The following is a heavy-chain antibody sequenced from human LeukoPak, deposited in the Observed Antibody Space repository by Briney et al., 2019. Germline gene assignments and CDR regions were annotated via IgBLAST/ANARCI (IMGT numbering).Heavy chain of an antibody. D-gene: IGHD5-24*01. CDR1: GGTFSSNA. CDR3: ARSTVRWLPFDY. Sequence: ASVKVSCKASGGTFSSNAISWVRQAPGQGREWRGGIILIFGTANYAQKFQGRDTITSYESTSTAHMELSSLRSEDTAVYYCARSTVRWLPFDYWGQGTLVTVSS. V-gene: IGHV1-69*13. CDR2: IILIFGTA. J-gene: IGHJ4*02.